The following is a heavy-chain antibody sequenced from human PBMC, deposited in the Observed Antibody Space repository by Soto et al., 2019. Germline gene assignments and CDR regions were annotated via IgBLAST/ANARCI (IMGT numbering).Heavy chain of an antibody. V-gene: IGHV3-23*01. D-gene: IGHD6-19*01. J-gene: IGHJ4*02. CDR2: LNDRGDTT. CDR3: TKDATRSNGWYHFDY. Sequence: GGSLRLSCAASGFTFSYFAMGWVRQAPGKGLEWVSVLNDRGDTTYYADSVKGRFTISRDNSKNTLYLQMNSLRAEDTAVYYSTKDATRSNGWYHFDYWGQGALVTVSS. CDR1: GFTFSYFA.